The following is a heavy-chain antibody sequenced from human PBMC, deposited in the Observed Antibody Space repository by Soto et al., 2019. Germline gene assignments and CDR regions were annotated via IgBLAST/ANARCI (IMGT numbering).Heavy chain of an antibody. CDR2: IYYSGST. Sequence: SETLSLTCTVSGGSISSYYWSWIRQPPGKGLEWIGYIYYSGSTIHNPSLKSRVTISVDTSKNQFSLKLSSVTAADTAVYYCARSLQPFINHVDFWGQGTLVTVSS. CDR1: GGSISSYY. V-gene: IGHV4-59*01. D-gene: IGHD3-10*01. CDR3: ARSLQPFINHVDF. J-gene: IGHJ4*02.